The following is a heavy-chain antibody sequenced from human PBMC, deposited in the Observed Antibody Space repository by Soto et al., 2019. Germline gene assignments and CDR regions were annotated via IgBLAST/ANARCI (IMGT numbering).Heavy chain of an antibody. CDR3: AREPGSLNYFDY. J-gene: IGHJ4*02. CDR1: GFTFRNYG. CDR2: IGIGSSTK. Sequence: PGGSLRLSCAASGFTFRNYGMNWVRQAPGKGLEWVSYIGIGSSTKYYADSVKGRFTISRDNSKNTLYLQMNSLRAEDTAVYYCAREPGSLNYFDYCCQATLVTGSS. V-gene: IGHV3-48*01.